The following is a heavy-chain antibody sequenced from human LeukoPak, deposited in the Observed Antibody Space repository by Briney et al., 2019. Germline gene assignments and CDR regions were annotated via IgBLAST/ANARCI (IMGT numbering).Heavy chain of an antibody. Sequence: GGSLRLSCAASGFTFSAYTMSWVRQAPGKGLEWVSSISASGGGTYYAASVKGRFTISRDNSKNTLYLQMSSLRADDTAVYYCARSEPDIVATFDYWGQGTLVTVSS. D-gene: IGHD5-12*01. J-gene: IGHJ4*02. V-gene: IGHV3-23*01. CDR1: GFTFSAYT. CDR2: ISASGGGT. CDR3: ARSEPDIVATFDY.